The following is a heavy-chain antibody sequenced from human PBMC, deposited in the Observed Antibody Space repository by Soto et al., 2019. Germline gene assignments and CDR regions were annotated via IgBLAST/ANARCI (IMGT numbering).Heavy chain of an antibody. CDR3: AREGGSYDSSGSFDY. Sequence: SETLSLTCTVSGASISSYYWSWFRQPPGRGLEWIGYISYSGSTNYNPSLKSLLTISADTSKNPFSLKLRSVTAADTAVYYCAREGGSYDSSGSFDYWGQGTLVTVSS. D-gene: IGHD3-22*01. CDR2: ISYSGST. J-gene: IGHJ4*02. CDR1: GASISSYY. V-gene: IGHV4-59*01.